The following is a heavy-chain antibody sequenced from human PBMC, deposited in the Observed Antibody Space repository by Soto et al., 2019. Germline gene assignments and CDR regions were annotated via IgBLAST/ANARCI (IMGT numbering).Heavy chain of an antibody. CDR3: ARHPSRRYYDSSGYYYPLVYGMYV. D-gene: IGHD3-22*01. Sequence: SETLSLTCTVSGGSISSYYWSWIRQPPGKGLEWIGYIYYSGSTNYNPSLKSRVTISVDTSKNQFSLKLSSVTAADTAVYYCARHPSRRYYDSSGYYYPLVYGMYVWGQGTTVTVSS. CDR2: IYYSGST. J-gene: IGHJ6*02. V-gene: IGHV4-59*08. CDR1: GGSISSYY.